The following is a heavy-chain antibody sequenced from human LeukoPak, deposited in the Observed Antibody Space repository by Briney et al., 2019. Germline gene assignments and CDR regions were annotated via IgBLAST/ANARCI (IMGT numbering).Heavy chain of an antibody. J-gene: IGHJ4*02. V-gene: IGHV6-1*01. CDR3: ARGRSWGESGFDY. CDR1: GDNVSNNSAA. Sequence: SQTLSLTCAISGDNVSNNSAAWNWIRQSPSRGLEWLGMTYYRSKWYNDYAVSVTSRITISPDTSKNQFSLQLKSVTPDDTAVYYCARGRSWGESGFDYWGQGTLVTVSS. CDR2: TYYRSKWYN. D-gene: IGHD6-13*01.